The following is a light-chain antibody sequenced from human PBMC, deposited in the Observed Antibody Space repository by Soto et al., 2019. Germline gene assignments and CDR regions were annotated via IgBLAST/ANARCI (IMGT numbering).Light chain of an antibody. J-gene: IGKJ2*01. V-gene: IGKV3-11*01. Sequence: EIVLTQSPVTLSLSPGEGATLSCRASQSVGNYLAWYQQKYGQPPRLLISRASNRATGVPARFSGSGSGTDFTLTISSLDTADFAVYYCQSRSDWPPYTFGQGTRLEI. CDR3: QSRSDWPPYT. CDR2: RAS. CDR1: QSVGNY.